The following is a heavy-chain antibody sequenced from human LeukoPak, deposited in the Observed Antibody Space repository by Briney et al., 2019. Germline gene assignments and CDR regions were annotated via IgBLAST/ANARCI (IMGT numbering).Heavy chain of an antibody. CDR1: GGSISSYY. Sequence: SETPSLTCTVSGGSISSYYWSWIRQPAGKGLEWIGRIYTSGSTNYNPSLKSRVTISVDKSKNQFSLKLSSVTAADTAVYYCARAGVRGGYYYYYYMDVWGKGTTVTVSS. CDR2: IYTSGST. J-gene: IGHJ6*03. D-gene: IGHD3-10*01. V-gene: IGHV4-4*07. CDR3: ARAGVRGGYYYYYYMDV.